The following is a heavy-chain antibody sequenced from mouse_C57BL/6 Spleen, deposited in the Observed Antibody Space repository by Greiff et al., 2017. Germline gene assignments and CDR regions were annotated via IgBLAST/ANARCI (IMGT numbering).Heavy chain of an antibody. J-gene: IGHJ4*01. CDR1: GFSLTSYA. V-gene: IGHV2-9-1*01. Sequence: VKLMESGPGLVAPSQSLSITCTVSGFSLTSYAISWVRQPPGKGLEWLGVIWTGGGTNYNSALKSRLSISKDNSKSQVFLKMNSLQTDDTARYYCARGAGSSSYAMDYWGQGTSVTVSS. CDR3: ARGAGSSSYAMDY. CDR2: IWTGGGT. D-gene: IGHD1-1*01.